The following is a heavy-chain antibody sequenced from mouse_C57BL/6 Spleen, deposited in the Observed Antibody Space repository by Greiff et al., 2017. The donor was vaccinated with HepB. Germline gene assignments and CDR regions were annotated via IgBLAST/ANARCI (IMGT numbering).Heavy chain of an antibody. CDR1: GYTFTDYY. Sequence: QVQLQQSGAELVRPGASVKLSCKASGYTFTDYYINWVKQRPGQGLEWIARIYPGSGNTYYNEKFKGKATLTAEKSSSTAYMQLSSLTSEDSAVYFCAREGGITTVVATGFDYWGQGTTLTVSS. V-gene: IGHV1-76*01. CDR2: IYPGSGNT. CDR3: AREGGITTVVATGFDY. D-gene: IGHD1-1*01. J-gene: IGHJ2*01.